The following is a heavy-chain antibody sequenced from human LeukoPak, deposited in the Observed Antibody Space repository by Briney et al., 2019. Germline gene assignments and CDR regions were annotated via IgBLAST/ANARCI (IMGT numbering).Heavy chain of an antibody. CDR1: GFTFSSYS. J-gene: IGHJ4*02. Sequence: GGSLRLSCAASGFTFSSYSMNWVRQAPGKGLEWVAFIRYDGSNKYYADSVKGRFTISRDNSKNTLYLQMNGLRAEDTAVYYCAKDRRVPDYWGQGTLVTVSS. CDR3: AKDRRVPDY. V-gene: IGHV3-30*02. CDR2: IRYDGSNK.